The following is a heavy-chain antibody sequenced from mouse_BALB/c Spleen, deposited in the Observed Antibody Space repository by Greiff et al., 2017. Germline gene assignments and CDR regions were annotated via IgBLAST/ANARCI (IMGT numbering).Heavy chain of an antibody. D-gene: IGHD2-3*01. CDR3: ARQGLLRGYYAMDY. CDR1: GFSLTSYG. V-gene: IGHV2-4-1*01. Sequence: VMLVESGPGLVQPSQSLSITCTVSGFSLTSYGVHWVRQSPGKGLEWLGVIWSGGSTDYNAAFISRLSISKDNSKSQVFFKMNSLQADDTAIYYCARQGLLRGYYAMDYWGQGTSVTVSS. J-gene: IGHJ4*01. CDR2: IWSGGST.